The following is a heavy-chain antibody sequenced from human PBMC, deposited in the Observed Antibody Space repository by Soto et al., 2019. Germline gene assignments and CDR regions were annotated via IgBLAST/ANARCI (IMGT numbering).Heavy chain of an antibody. CDR2: TYYRSKWYN. V-gene: IGHV6-1*01. Sequence: PSQTLSLTCAISGDSVSSNSAAWNWIRQSPSRGLEWLGRTYYRSKWYNDYAVSVKSRITINPDTSKNQFSLQPNSVTPEDTAVYYCARVEDSSGWPYYYGMDVWGQGTTVTVSS. CDR3: ARVEDSSGWPYYYGMDV. CDR1: GDSVSSNSAA. D-gene: IGHD6-19*01. J-gene: IGHJ6*02.